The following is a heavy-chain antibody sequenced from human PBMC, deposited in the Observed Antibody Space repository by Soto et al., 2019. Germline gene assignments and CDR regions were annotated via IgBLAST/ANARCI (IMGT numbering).Heavy chain of an antibody. D-gene: IGHD3-10*01. CDR3: ARGGRRVRGVYYFDY. CDR2: INHSGST. V-gene: IGHV4-34*01. CDR1: GGSFSGYY. Sequence: SETLSLTCAVYGGSFSGYYWSWIRQPPGKGLEWIGEINHSGSTNYNPSLKSRVTISVDTSKNQFSLKLSSVTAADTAVYYCARGGRRVRGVYYFDYWGQGTLVTVSS. J-gene: IGHJ4*02.